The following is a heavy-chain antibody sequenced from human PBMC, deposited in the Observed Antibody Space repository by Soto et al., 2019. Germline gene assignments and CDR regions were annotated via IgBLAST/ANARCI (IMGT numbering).Heavy chain of an antibody. CDR2: ISYDGGNQ. CDR3: ARGPVTQTSFIDH. V-gene: IGHV3-30-3*01. J-gene: IGHJ4*02. CDR1: GFTFSSYP. D-gene: IGHD4-4*01. Sequence: GGSLRLSCEASGFTFSSYPMHWVRQAPGKGLEWVTVISYDGGNQYYADSVKGRFTISRDNSKDTLYLQMHSLRSDDTAVYFCARGPVTQTSFIDHWGQGTLVTVS.